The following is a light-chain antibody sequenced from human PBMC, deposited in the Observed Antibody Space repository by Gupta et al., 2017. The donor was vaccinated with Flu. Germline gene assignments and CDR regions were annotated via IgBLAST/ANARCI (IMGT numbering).Light chain of an antibody. CDR1: HDISKS. J-gene: IGKJ2*01. CDR3: QQVDNLPNT. V-gene: IGKV1-33*01. Sequence: PSSLSASIGDRVTITCRASHDISKSVNWYQQKPGKAPKPLIYDATKLDTGVPSRFSGSGSGTEFTITISSLQPEDFATYYCQQVDNLPNTFGQGTKVE. CDR2: DAT.